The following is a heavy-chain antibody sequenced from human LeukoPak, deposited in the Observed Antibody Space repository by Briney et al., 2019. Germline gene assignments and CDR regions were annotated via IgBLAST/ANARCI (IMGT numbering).Heavy chain of an antibody. CDR1: GFTFSACE. D-gene: IGHD6-19*01. CDR2: ISRSGSTT. CDR3: ARGYSSLDP. J-gene: IGHJ5*02. V-gene: IGHV3-48*03. Sequence: PGGSLRLSCAISGFTFSACELTWVRQAPGKGLEWVSYISRSGSTTYYADSVKGRFTISRDNSKNTLYLQMNSLTAEDTAVYYCARGYSSLDPWGQGALVTVSS.